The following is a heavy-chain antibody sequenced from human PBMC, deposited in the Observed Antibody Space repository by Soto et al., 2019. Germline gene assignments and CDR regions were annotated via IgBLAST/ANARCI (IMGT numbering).Heavy chain of an antibody. CDR1: GFTVSSNY. CDR3: ASGYDPLNYYYYYMDV. Sequence: GGSLRLSCAASGFTVSSNYMSWVRQAPGKGLEWVSVIYSGGSTYYADSVKGRFTISRDNSKNTLYLQMNSLRAEDTAVYYCASGYDPLNYYYYYMDVWGKGTTVTVSS. V-gene: IGHV3-66*01. CDR2: IYSGGST. D-gene: IGHD5-12*01. J-gene: IGHJ6*03.